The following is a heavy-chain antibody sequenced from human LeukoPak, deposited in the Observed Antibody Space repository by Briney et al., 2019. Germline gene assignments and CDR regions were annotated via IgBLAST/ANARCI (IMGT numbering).Heavy chain of an antibody. D-gene: IGHD1-26*01. CDR2: VSIRGST. CDR1: GDSLSSGTYY. Sequence: SETLSLTCTVSGDSLSSGTYYWTWIRQPAGKGLEWIGRVSIRGSTNYNPSLKSRVTISVDTSKNQFSLKLSSVTAADTAVYYCARLIVGATGWFDYWGQGTLVTVSS. J-gene: IGHJ4*02. CDR3: ARLIVGATGWFDY. V-gene: IGHV4-61*02.